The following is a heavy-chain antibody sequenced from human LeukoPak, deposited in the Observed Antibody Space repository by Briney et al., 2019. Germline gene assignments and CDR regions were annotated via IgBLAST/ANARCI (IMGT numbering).Heavy chain of an antibody. Sequence: ASVKVSGKASGGTFSSYAISWVRQAPGQGLEWMGWINTNSGGTNYAQKFQGWVTMTRDTSISTAYMELSRLRSDDTAVYYCARVLGEDDYGDYYGMDVWGQGTTVTVSS. J-gene: IGHJ6*02. CDR2: INTNSGGT. D-gene: IGHD4-17*01. CDR1: GGTFSSYA. CDR3: ARVLGEDDYGDYYGMDV. V-gene: IGHV1-2*04.